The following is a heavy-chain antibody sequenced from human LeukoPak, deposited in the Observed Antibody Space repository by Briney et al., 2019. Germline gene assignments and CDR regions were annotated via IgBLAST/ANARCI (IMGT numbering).Heavy chain of an antibody. CDR3: ARADYGDYGAY. V-gene: IGHV3-7*05. D-gene: IGHD4-17*01. CDR2: IKQDGSEK. Sequence: GGSLRLSCGASRFXFSRYWMSWVRQAPGKGLEWVADIKQDGSEKYYVDSVKGRFTISRDNAKNSLYLQMNSLRAEDTAVYYCARADYGDYGAYWGQGTLVTVSS. J-gene: IGHJ4*02. CDR1: RFXFSRYW.